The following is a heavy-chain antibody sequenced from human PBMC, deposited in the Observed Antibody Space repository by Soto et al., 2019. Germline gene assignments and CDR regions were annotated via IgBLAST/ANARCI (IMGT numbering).Heavy chain of an antibody. J-gene: IGHJ4*02. Sequence: EVQLVESGGGLIQPGGSLRLSCVVSGFTVSSNYMNWVRQAPGKGLEWVSVIHSGGSTYHADSVKGRFTISRDNSKNTVYLQMNRLRAEDTAVYYCARHGGEETFDYWGQGTLVTVSS. CDR3: ARHGGEETFDY. CDR1: GFTVSSNY. D-gene: IGHD2-21*01. V-gene: IGHV3-53*01. CDR2: IHSGGST.